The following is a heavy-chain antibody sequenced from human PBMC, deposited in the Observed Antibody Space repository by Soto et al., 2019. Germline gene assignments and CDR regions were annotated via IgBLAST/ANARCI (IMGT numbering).Heavy chain of an antibody. D-gene: IGHD3-22*01. CDR2: TWYDGSEN. V-gene: IGHV3-33*01. Sequence: QVQLVESGGGVVQPGTSLRLSCAASGFTFATYGMHWVRQPPGKGLQWVAVTWYDGSENFYGDSVKGRFTISRDSSKNTLNIQMDSLTAEDTAVYYCATGFYSSSIDHWGQGTLVTVTS. CDR1: GFTFATYG. CDR3: ATGFYSSSIDH. J-gene: IGHJ4*02.